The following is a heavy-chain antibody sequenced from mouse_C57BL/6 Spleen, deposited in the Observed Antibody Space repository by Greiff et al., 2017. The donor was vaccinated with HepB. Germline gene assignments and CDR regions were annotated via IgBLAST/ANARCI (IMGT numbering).Heavy chain of an antibody. CDR1: GYTFTSYW. Sequence: VKLQQPGAELVKPGASVKLSCKASGYTFTSYWMHWVKQRPGRGLEWIGRIDPNSGGTKYNEKFKSKATLTVDKPSSTAYMQLSSLTSEDSAVYYCAYSNDYAMDYWGQGTSVTVSS. V-gene: IGHV1-72*01. J-gene: IGHJ4*01. D-gene: IGHD2-5*01. CDR2: IDPNSGGT. CDR3: AYSNDYAMDY.